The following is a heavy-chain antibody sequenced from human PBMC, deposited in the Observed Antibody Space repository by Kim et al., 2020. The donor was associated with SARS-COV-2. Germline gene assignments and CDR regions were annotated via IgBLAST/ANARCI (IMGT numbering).Heavy chain of an antibody. V-gene: IGHV3-48*02. CDR2: ISGRSGTI. Sequence: GGSLRLSCAASRFTFSSYSLNWVRQAPGKGLEWVSYISGRSGTIDYADSVKGRFTISRDNAKNSLYLHMNSLRDEDTAVYSCARDEIYATGWFYWGQGTLVTVSS. CDR3: ARDEIYATGWFY. D-gene: IGHD6-19*01. CDR1: RFTFSSYS. J-gene: IGHJ4*02.